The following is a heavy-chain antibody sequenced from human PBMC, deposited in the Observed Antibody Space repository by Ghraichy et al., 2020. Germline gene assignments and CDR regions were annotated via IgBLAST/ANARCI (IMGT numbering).Heavy chain of an antibody. J-gene: IGHJ6*02. Sequence: SETLSLTCTVSGYSISSVYYWGWIRQPPGKGLEWIGSIYHSGSTYYNPSLKSRVTISVDTSKNQFSLKLSSVTAADTAVYYCAATVTRGVYYYYGMDVWGQGTTVTVSS. V-gene: IGHV4-38-2*02. CDR3: AATVTRGVYYYYGMDV. CDR2: IYHSGST. D-gene: IGHD4-17*01. CDR1: GYSISSVYY.